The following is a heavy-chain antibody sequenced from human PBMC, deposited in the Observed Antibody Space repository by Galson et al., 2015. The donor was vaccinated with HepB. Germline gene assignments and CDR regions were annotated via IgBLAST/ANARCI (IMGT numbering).Heavy chain of an antibody. V-gene: IGHV3-23*01. J-gene: IGHJ6*02. CDR2: ISHTGGST. CDR1: GFTFSSYA. CDR3: AKHISPLVYYSDMDV. Sequence: SLRLSCAASGFTFSSYAMSWVRQGPGKGLEWVSGISHTGGSTYHADSVKGRFTISRGNSKNTLYLQMNSLRAEDTALYYCAKHISPLVYYSDMDVWGQGTTVTVSS. D-gene: IGHD3-3*02.